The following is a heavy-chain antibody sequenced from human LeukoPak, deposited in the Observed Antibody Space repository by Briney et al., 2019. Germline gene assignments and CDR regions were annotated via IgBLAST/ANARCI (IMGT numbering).Heavy chain of an antibody. CDR3: ARSSGYQSLPFDY. D-gene: IGHD3-22*01. V-gene: IGHV3-66*01. J-gene: IGHJ4*02. Sequence: GGSLRLSCAASGFTVSSNYMSWVRQALGKGLEWVSVIYSGGSTYYADSVKGRFTISRDNSKNTLYLQMNSLRAEDTAVYYCARSSGYQSLPFDYWGQGTLVTVSS. CDR1: GFTVSSNY. CDR2: IYSGGST.